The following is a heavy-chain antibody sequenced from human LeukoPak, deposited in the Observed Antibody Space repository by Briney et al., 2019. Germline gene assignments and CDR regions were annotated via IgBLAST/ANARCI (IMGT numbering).Heavy chain of an antibody. CDR2: ISWDGGST. Sequence: PGGSLRLSCAASGFTFDDYAMHWVRRAPGKGLEWVSLISWDGGSTYYADSVKGRFTISRDNSKNSLYLQMNSLRAEDTALYYCAKDGEGYCSSTSCYLLDYWGQGTLVTVSS. V-gene: IGHV3-43D*03. CDR3: AKDGEGYCSSTSCYLLDY. CDR1: GFTFDDYA. D-gene: IGHD2-2*01. J-gene: IGHJ4*02.